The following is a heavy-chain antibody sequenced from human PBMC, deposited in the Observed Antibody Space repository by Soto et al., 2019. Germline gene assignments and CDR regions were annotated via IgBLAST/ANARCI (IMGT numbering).Heavy chain of an antibody. D-gene: IGHD3-10*01. Sequence: QVQLQESGPGLVKPSQTLSLTCTVSGGSIRGGDYYWSWIRQHPGKGLEWIGYIFSSGNSFYNPSLKRGVTISVDTSKSQFSLQLSSVTAADTAIYYCARLSSLYYNSDYGGYYFDYWGQGTLVSVSS. CDR3: ARLSSLYYNSDYGGYYFDY. CDR2: IFSSGNS. CDR1: GGSIRGGDYY. V-gene: IGHV4-31*03. J-gene: IGHJ4*02.